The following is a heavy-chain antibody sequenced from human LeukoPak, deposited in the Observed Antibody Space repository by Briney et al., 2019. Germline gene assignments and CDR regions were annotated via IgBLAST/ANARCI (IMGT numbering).Heavy chain of an antibody. CDR2: ISSSSSTI. J-gene: IGHJ6*02. D-gene: IGHD6-13*01. CDR3: AREGAAARSYYYYGMDV. Sequence: PGGSLRLSCAASGFTFSSYSMNWVRQAPGKGLEWVSYISSSSSTIYHADSVKGRFTISRDNAKNSLYLQMNSLRAEDTAVYYCAREGAAARSYYYYGMDVWGQGTTVTVSS. CDR1: GFTFSSYS. V-gene: IGHV3-48*01.